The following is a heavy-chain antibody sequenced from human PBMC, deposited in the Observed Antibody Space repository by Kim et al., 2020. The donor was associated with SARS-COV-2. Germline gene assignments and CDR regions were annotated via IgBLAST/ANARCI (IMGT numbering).Heavy chain of an antibody. V-gene: IGHV1-24*01. CDR1: GYTLTELS. Sequence: ASVKVSCKVSGYTLTELSMHWVRQAPGKGLEWMGGFDPEDGETIYAQKFQGRVTMTEDTSTDTAYMELSSLRSEDTAVYYCATYPAVVVDTMIHSAPNPFDYWGQGTLVTVSS. CDR3: ATYPAVVVDTMIHSAPNPFDY. CDR2: FDPEDGET. J-gene: IGHJ4*02. D-gene: IGHD5-12*01.